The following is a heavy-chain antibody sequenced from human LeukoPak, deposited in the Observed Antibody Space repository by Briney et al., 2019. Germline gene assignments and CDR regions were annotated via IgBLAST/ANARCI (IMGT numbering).Heavy chain of an antibody. CDR3: ARDHCGDAACYPFDR. D-gene: IGHD2-21*01. Sequence: SETLSLTCNVSGASFNYYYWGWIRQPAGKGLEWIGRVYLGGSTNYNPSLKSRVMMSLDKANNQFSLRLSSVTAADTATYYCARDHCGDAACYPFDRWGQGTLVTVSS. CDR1: GASFNYYY. J-gene: IGHJ4*02. V-gene: IGHV4-4*07. CDR2: VYLGGST.